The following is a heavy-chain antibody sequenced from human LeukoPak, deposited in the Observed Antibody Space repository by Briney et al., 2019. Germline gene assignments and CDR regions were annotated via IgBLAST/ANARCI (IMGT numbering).Heavy chain of an antibody. CDR1: GGSISSGDYY. V-gene: IGHV4-30-4*01. D-gene: IGHD5-18*01. Sequence: SETLSLTCTVSGGSISSGDYYWSWIRQPLGKGLEWIGYICYSGSTYYNPSLKSRVTISVDTSKNQFSLKLSSVTAADTAVYYCARVKRKIGYSYGTPLNNWFDPWGQGTLVTVSS. J-gene: IGHJ5*02. CDR3: ARVKRKIGYSYGTPLNNWFDP. CDR2: ICYSGST.